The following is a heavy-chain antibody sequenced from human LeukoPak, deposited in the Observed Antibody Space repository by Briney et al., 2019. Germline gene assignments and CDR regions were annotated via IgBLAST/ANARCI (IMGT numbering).Heavy chain of an antibody. V-gene: IGHV1-46*01. Sequence: ASVKVSCTASGYTFTSYYMHWVRQAPGQGLEWMGIINPSGGSTSYAQKFQGRVTMTRDTSTSTVYMELSSLRSEDTAVYYCARDISDDYYDSSGYCFDPWGQGTLVTVSS. CDR3: ARDISDDYYDSSGYCFDP. CDR2: INPSGGST. J-gene: IGHJ5*02. CDR1: GYTFTSYY. D-gene: IGHD3-22*01.